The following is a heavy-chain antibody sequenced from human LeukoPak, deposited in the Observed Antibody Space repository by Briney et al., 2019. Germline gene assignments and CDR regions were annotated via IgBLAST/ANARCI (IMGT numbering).Heavy chain of an antibody. CDR2: INAGNGKA. Sequence: ASVKVSCKASGFTFTNYAIQWVRQAPGQRLEWMGWINAGNGKAKYSQKFQSRVTITRDTSASTVYMELSSLRSEDTAVYYCARERGYSYGCLDYWGQGTLVTVSS. CDR1: GFTFTNYA. D-gene: IGHD5-18*01. J-gene: IGHJ4*02. V-gene: IGHV1-3*01. CDR3: ARERGYSYGCLDY.